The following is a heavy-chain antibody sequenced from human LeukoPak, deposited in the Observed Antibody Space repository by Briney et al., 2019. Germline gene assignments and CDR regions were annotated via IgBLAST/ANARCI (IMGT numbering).Heavy chain of an antibody. D-gene: IGHD2-15*01. CDR1: GFTFSSYG. Sequence: GGSLRLSCAASGFTFSSYGMSWVRQAPGKGLEWVSAIGGRDGSTYYADSVKGRFTISRDNSKNTLYLQMNSLRADDTAVYYCARDPRYCSGGSCYHYWGQGTLVTVSS. V-gene: IGHV3-23*01. J-gene: IGHJ4*02. CDR2: IGGRDGST. CDR3: ARDPRYCSGGSCYHY.